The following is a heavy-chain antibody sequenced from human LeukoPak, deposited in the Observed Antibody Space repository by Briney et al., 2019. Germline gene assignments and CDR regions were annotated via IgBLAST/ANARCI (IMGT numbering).Heavy chain of an antibody. J-gene: IGHJ4*02. Sequence: PGGSLSLSCAASGFPFSRYAKHWVRQAPGGGGVYVSAISSNGGSTYYANSVKGRFTISRDNTKNTLYLQMNTVRAEDTAVYYCARVGLYRSGSSSWGGGNLVTVSS. CDR1: GFPFSRYA. CDR3: ARVGLYRSGSSS. CDR2: ISSNGGST. V-gene: IGHV3-64*04. D-gene: IGHD6-19*01.